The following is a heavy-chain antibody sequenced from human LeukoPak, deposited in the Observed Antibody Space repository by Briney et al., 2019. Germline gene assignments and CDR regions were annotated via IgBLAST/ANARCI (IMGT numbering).Heavy chain of an antibody. V-gene: IGHV4-4*07. CDR2: IYTSGST. D-gene: IGHD1-26*01. J-gene: IGHJ6*03. CDR3: ASTKYSGSYRLYYYYYYMDV. Sequence: SETLSLTCTVSGGPISSYDWSWIRQPAGKGLEWIGRIYTSGSTNYNPSLKSRVTISVDTSKNQFSLKLSSVTAADTAVYYCASTKYSGSYRLYYYYYYMDVWGKGTTVTVSS. CDR1: GGPISSYD.